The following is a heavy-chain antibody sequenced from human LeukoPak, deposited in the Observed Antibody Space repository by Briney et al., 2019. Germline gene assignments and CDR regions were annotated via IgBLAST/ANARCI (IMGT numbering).Heavy chain of an antibody. D-gene: IGHD2-2*01. V-gene: IGHV4-39*07. Sequence: SETLSLTCTVAGGSISSSSYYWGWIRQPPGKGLEWIGSIYYSGSTYYNPSLKSRVTISVDTSKNQFSLKLSSVTAADTAVYYCARLYLGVVPAAAPLYYFDYWGQGTLVTVSS. CDR3: ARLYLGVVPAAAPLYYFDY. J-gene: IGHJ4*02. CDR2: IYYSGST. CDR1: GGSISSSSYY.